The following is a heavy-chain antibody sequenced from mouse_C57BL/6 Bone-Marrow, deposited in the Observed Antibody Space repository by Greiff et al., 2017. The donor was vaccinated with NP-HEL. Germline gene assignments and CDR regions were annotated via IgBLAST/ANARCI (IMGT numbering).Heavy chain of an antibody. CDR1: GYSFTDYN. D-gene: IGHD4-1*01. CDR3: ARGGGTDFDY. Sequence: EVQLQQSGPELVKPGASVKISCKASGYSFTDYNMNWVKQSHGKSLEWIGVRKANEGTTSYNQKFKGKATLTVDQSSSTAYMQLNSLTSEDSAVYYCARGGGTDFDYWGQGTTLTVSS. V-gene: IGHV1-39*01. J-gene: IGHJ2*01. CDR2: RKANEGTT.